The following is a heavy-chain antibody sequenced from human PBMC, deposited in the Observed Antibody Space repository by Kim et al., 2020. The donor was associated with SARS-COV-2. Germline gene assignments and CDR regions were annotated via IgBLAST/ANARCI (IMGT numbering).Heavy chain of an antibody. CDR3: VKEVMPTSGTYYFDD. J-gene: IGHJ4*02. CDR2: ISRSGRTI. Sequence: GGSLRLSCSASGFTFSTYAMYWVRQAPGKGLEYVSSISRSGRTIDYADSKKGRSTISRDTSNNMLYLQVSSLRPEDTVVYYCVKEVMPTSGTYYFDDWGQGALVTVSS. CDR1: GFTFSTYA. D-gene: IGHD6-13*01. V-gene: IGHV3-64D*09.